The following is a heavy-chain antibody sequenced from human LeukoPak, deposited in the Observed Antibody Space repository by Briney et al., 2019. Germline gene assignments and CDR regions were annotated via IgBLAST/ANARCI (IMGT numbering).Heavy chain of an antibody. CDR1: GGTFSSYA. CDR3: ASSSGWSNPVDY. D-gene: IGHD6-19*01. V-gene: IGHV1-69*04. J-gene: IGHJ4*02. Sequence: ASVKVSCKASGGTFSSYAISWVRQAPGQGLEWMGRIIPILGIANYAQKFQGRVTITADKSTSTAYMELSSLRSEDTAVYYCASSSGWSNPVDYWGQGTLVTVSS. CDR2: IIPILGIA.